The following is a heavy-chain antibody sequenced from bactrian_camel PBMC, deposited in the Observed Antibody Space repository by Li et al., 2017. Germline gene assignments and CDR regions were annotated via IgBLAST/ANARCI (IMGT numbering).Heavy chain of an antibody. J-gene: IGHJ4*01. D-gene: IGHD2*01. V-gene: IGHV3S54*01. CDR3: ATDWGRLYCSGVDRYNY. CDR2: MDSDGGTT. Sequence: HVQLVESGGASVETGGSLKLSCSNSGSTLRTMGWFRQAPGKEREGVAFMDSDGGTTYYADSVKGRFTISKDNANIVYLEMSSLKPEDTAMYYCATDWGRLYCSGVDRYNYWGQGTQVTVS. CDR1: GSTLRT.